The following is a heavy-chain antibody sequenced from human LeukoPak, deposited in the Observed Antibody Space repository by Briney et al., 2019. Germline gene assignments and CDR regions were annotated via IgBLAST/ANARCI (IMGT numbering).Heavy chain of an antibody. J-gene: IGHJ6*03. CDR2: INWNGGST. Sequence: GGSLRLSCAATGFTFDDYGMSWVRQAPGKGLEWVSGINWNGGSTGYADSVKGRFTISRDNAKNSLYLQMNSLRAGDTALYYCAREPGGYYYYYMDVWGKGTTVTVSS. V-gene: IGHV3-20*04. D-gene: IGHD3-16*01. CDR3: AREPGGYYYYYMDV. CDR1: GFTFDDYG.